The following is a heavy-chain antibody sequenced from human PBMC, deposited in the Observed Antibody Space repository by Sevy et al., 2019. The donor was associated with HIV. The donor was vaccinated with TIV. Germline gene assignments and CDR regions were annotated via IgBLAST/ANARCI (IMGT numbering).Heavy chain of an antibody. J-gene: IGHJ4*02. CDR2: ISPYTGNT. CDR3: ARDRQEGYFDY. V-gene: IGHV1-18*01. CDR1: GYTFNIYG. Sequence: ASVKVSCKATGYTFNIYGISWVRQAPGQGLEWMGWISPYTGNTNDAQKLQGRVTMTTDTSTSTAYMDLRSLRSDDTAVYYCARDRQEGYFDYWGQGTLVTVSS.